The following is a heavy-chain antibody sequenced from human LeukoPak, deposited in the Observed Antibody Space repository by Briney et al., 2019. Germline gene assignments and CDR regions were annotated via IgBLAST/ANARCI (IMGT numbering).Heavy chain of an antibody. CDR3: ARVRPQDAFDI. J-gene: IGHJ3*02. CDR2: IYPDDSDT. CDR1: GYSFAIYW. Sequence: GESLKISCKGSGYSFAIYWIAWVRQMPGKGLEWMGIIYPDDSDTRYSPSFQGQVTISADKSISTAYLQWSSLKASDTAMYYCARVRPQDAFDIWGQGTMVTVSS. V-gene: IGHV5-51*01.